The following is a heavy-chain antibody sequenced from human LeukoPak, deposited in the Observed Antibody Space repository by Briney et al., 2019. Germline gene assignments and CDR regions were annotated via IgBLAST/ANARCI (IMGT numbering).Heavy chain of an antibody. Sequence: SETLSLTCAVSGYPISSGYYWAWTRQPPGKGLEWIGSIYHRGSTYYNPSPKSRVTISVDTSKNQCSLKLSSVTAADTAVYYCARANSGYYLGGFDYWGRGTLVTVA. J-gene: IGHJ4*02. CDR1: GYPISSGYY. CDR2: IYHRGST. V-gene: IGHV4-38-2*01. D-gene: IGHD5-12*01. CDR3: ARANSGYYLGGFDY.